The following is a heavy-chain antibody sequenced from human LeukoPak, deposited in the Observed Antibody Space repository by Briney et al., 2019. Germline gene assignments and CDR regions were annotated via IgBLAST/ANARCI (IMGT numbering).Heavy chain of an antibody. D-gene: IGHD2-8*01. Sequence: GSLSLSCAAFGFPFRRFAISWGRPAPGQGLEWVSAISGSGGSTYYADSVKGRFTISRDNSKNTLYLQMNSLRAEDTAVYYCARDLGYCTNGVCHTRFDYWGQGTLVAVSS. CDR2: ISGSGGST. CDR1: GFPFRRFA. J-gene: IGHJ4*02. V-gene: IGHV3-23*01. CDR3: ARDLGYCTNGVCHTRFDY.